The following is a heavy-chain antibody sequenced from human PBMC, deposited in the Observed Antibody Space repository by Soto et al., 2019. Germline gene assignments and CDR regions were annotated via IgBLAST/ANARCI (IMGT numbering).Heavy chain of an antibody. D-gene: IGHD6-13*01. CDR3: ARDRGTDGYSSSWDAFDI. Sequence: ASVKVSCKASGYTFTGYYMHWVRQAPGQGLEWKGWINPNSGGTNYAQKFQGWVTMTRDTSISTAYMELSRLRSDDTAVYYCARDRGTDGYSSSWDAFDIWGQGTMVTVSS. J-gene: IGHJ3*02. V-gene: IGHV1-2*04. CDR2: INPNSGGT. CDR1: GYTFTGYY.